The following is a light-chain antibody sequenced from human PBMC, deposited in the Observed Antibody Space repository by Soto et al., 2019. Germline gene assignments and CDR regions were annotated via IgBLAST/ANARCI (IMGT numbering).Light chain of an antibody. CDR1: SSDVGGYNY. CDR3: SSYAGSNFVV. J-gene: IGLJ2*01. V-gene: IGLV2-8*01. CDR2: EVT. Sequence: QSALTQPPSASGSPGQSVTISCTGTSSDVGGYNYVSWYQQHPGEAPRLMIYEVTKRPSGVPDRFSGSKSDNTASLTVSGLQAEDEADYYCSSYAGSNFVVFGGGTKLTVL.